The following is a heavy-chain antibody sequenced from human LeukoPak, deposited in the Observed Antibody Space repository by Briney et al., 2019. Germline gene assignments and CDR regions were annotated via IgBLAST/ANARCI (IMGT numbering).Heavy chain of an antibody. CDR3: AREVGIAARPFDY. D-gene: IGHD6-6*01. J-gene: IGHJ4*02. Sequence: SETLSLTCAVSGGSISSSNWWSWVRQPPGKGLEWIGEIYHSGSTNYNPSLKSRVTISVDKSKNQFSLKLSSVTAADTAVYYCAREVGIAARPFDYWGQGTLVTVSS. CDR1: GGSISSSNW. CDR2: IYHSGST. V-gene: IGHV4-4*02.